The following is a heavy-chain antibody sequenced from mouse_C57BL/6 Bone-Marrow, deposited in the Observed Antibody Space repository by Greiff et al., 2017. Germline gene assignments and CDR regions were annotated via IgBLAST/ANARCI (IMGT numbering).Heavy chain of an antibody. CDR3: AYYYGSSLAY. D-gene: IGHD1-1*01. CDR1: GYAFSSSW. V-gene: IGHV1-82*01. CDR2: IYPGDGDT. J-gene: IGHJ3*01. Sequence: VQLQQSGPELVKPGASVKISCKASGYAFSSSWMNWVKQRPGKGLEWIGRIYPGDGDTNYNGKFKGKATLTADKSSSTAYMQLSSLTSEDSAVYFCAYYYGSSLAYWGQGTLVTVSA.